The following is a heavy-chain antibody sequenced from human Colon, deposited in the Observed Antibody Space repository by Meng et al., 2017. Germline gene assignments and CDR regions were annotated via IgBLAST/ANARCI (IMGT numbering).Heavy chain of an antibody. CDR3: ARDRKHYGERGWFNP. J-gene: IGHJ5*02. CDR1: GGSIRSGYYY. Sequence: SAPGLGQPSQHLSLRCPVSGGSIRSGYYYWSWHRQPPGKGLEWIGYIYYSGSTYSNASLKSRVTISIDRSKNQFSLKLSSVTAADTAVYYCARDRKHYGERGWFNPWGQGTLVTVSS. V-gene: IGHV4-30-4*01. CDR2: IYYSGST. D-gene: IGHD4-17*01.